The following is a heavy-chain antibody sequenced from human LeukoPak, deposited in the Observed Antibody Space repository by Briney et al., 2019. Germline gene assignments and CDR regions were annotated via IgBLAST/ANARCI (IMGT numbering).Heavy chain of an antibody. CDR1: GFTFDDYA. Sequence: SGGSLRLSCAASGFTFDDYAMSWVRQAPGKGLEWVSGISGSGGSTYYADSVKGRFTFSRDNSKNTLYLQMNSLRPEDTAVYYCAKGLPSGYDSQYYYYMDVWGKGTTVTVSS. CDR3: AKGLPSGYDSQYYYYMDV. D-gene: IGHD5-12*01. J-gene: IGHJ6*03. CDR2: ISGSGGST. V-gene: IGHV3-23*01.